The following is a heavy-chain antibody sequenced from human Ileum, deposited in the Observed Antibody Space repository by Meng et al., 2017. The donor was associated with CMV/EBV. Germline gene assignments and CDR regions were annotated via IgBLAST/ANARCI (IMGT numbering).Heavy chain of an antibody. J-gene: IGHJ4*02. D-gene: IGHD3-22*01. CDR2: INHSGTS. CDR3: ARFDSSGYSFDS. Sequence: SQTLSLTCDVSGGSISTTSKWWSWVRQSTGKGLEWIGEINHSGTSNYNPSLKSRVTISVDKAKNQFSLKVTSVTAADTAVYYCARFDSSGYSFDSWGLGTLVTVFS. CDR1: GGSISTTSKW. V-gene: IGHV4-4*02.